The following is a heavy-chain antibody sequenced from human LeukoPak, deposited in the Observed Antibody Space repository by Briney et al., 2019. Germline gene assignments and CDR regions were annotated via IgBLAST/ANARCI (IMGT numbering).Heavy chain of an antibody. J-gene: IGHJ6*03. D-gene: IGHD2-21*01. V-gene: IGHV1-18*04. Sequence: ASVKVSCKASGYTFSSYGITWVRQAPGQGLEWMGWISAYDGDTSYAQMFKGRVTMTTDTPTSTAYMELRSLTSDDTAVYYCARQGFVSYYYSYMDVWGKGTTVTVSS. CDR1: GYTFSSYG. CDR3: ARQGFVSYYYSYMDV. CDR2: ISAYDGDT.